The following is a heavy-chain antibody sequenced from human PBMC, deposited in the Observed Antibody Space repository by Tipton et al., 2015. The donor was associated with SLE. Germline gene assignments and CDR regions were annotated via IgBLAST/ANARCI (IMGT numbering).Heavy chain of an antibody. D-gene: IGHD2-2*01. CDR2: ISFDGSNK. V-gene: IGHV3-30*04. CDR1: GITFSSYA. CDR3: AKDIMRYHYSMDV. J-gene: IGHJ6*03. Sequence: SLRLSCAASGITFSSYAMQWVRQAPGKGLEWVAAISFDGSNKSYADSVKGRFIISRDNAKKSLDLQMNSLRAEDTALYYCAKDIMRYHYSMDVWGKGTSVTVSS.